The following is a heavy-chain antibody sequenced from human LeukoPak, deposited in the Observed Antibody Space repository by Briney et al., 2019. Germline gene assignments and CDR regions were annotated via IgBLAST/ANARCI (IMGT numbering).Heavy chain of an antibody. CDR1: GFTFSSYS. CDR2: ISSSSSYI. Sequence: KPGGSLRLSCAASGFTFSSYSMNWVRQAPGKGLEWVSSISSSSSYIYYADSVKGRFTISRDNAKNSLYLQMNSLRDEDTAVYYCARDRTAMVTENTFPWGQGTLVTVSS. D-gene: IGHD5-18*01. CDR3: ARDRTAMVTENTFP. V-gene: IGHV3-21*01. J-gene: IGHJ5*02.